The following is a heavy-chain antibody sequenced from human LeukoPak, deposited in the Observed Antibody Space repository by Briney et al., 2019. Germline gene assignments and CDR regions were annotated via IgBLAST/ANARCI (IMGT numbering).Heavy chain of an antibody. V-gene: IGHV3-33*06. CDR3: AKQHYYDSSGYYPPGD. Sequence: GRSLRLSCAASGFTFSSYGMRWVRQAPGKGLEWVAVIWYDGSNKYYADSVKGRFTISRDNSKNTLYLQMNSLRAEDTAMYYCAKQHYYDSSGYYPPGDWGQGTLVTVSS. CDR2: IWYDGSNK. J-gene: IGHJ4*02. D-gene: IGHD3-22*01. CDR1: GFTFSSYG.